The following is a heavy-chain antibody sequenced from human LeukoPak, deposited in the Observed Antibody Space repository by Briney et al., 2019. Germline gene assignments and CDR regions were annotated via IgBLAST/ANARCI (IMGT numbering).Heavy chain of an antibody. V-gene: IGHV3-21*01. J-gene: IGHJ4*02. CDR3: ARGGDSVVIPADLDY. CDR1: GFTFSSYS. D-gene: IGHD2-2*01. Sequence: GGSLRLSCVASGFTFSSYSMNWVRQAPGKGLEWVSSISSSSNYIYYADSVKGRFTISRDNAKNSLYLQMNSLRAEDTVVYFCARGGDSVVIPADLDYWGQGTLVTVSS. CDR2: ISSSSNYI.